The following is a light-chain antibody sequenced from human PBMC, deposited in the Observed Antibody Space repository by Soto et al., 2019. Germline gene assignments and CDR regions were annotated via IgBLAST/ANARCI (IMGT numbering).Light chain of an antibody. Sequence: QSALTQPPSASGSPGQSVTFSCTGTSGDVGTYDYVSWCQQYPGRAPKLLIYGVTRRPSGVPDRFSGSKSGNTAALTVSGLQAEDEAYYYCSSYAGRSMYAFXTGTKLTVL. CDR3: SSYAGRSMYA. V-gene: IGLV2-8*01. CDR2: GVT. CDR1: SGDVGTYDY. J-gene: IGLJ1*01.